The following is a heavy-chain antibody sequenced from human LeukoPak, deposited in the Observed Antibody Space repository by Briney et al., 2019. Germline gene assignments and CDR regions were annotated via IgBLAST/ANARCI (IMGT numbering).Heavy chain of an antibody. CDR3: AKGSMGRCSGNSCYSVY. CDR1: GFTFSNYG. CDR2: ISYDGSNK. Sequence: PGRSLRLSCAASGFTFSNYGMHWVRQAPGKGLEWVAVISYDGSNKYYADSVKGRFTISRDNSKNTLYLQMNSLRVDDTAVYYCAKGSMGRCSGNSCYSVYWGQGTLVTVSS. V-gene: IGHV3-30*18. J-gene: IGHJ4*02. D-gene: IGHD5-12*01.